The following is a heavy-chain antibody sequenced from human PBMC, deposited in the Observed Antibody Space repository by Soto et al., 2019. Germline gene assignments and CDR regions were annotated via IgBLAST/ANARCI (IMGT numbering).Heavy chain of an antibody. CDR2: IIPIFGTA. J-gene: IGHJ5*02. D-gene: IGHD1-26*01. Sequence: SVKVSCKASGGTSSSYAISWVRQAPGQGLEWMGGIIPIFGTANYAQRFQGRVTITADESTSTAYMELSSLRSEDTAVYYCASRSPWDFWFDPWGQGTLVTVSS. CDR3: ASRSPWDFWFDP. CDR1: GGTSSSYA. V-gene: IGHV1-69*13.